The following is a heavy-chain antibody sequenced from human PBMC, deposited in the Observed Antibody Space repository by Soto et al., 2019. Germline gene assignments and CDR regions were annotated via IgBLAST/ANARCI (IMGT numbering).Heavy chain of an antibody. J-gene: IGHJ4*02. Sequence: PGGSLRLSCVGSGFTFSTYAMSWVRQGPGKGLEWVSAIGASGAGTYYAEYVKGRFTISRDNSKNTLYLQMNSLRAEDTAIYYCALRKTGSYFDYWGQGTVVTVSS. CDR1: GFTFSTYA. D-gene: IGHD1-26*01. CDR2: IGASGAGT. CDR3: ALRKTGSYFDY. V-gene: IGHV3-23*01.